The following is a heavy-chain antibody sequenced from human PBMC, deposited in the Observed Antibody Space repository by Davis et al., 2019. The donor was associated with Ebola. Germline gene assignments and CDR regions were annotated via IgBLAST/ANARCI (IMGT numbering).Heavy chain of an antibody. CDR1: GYSFTSYW. CDR2: IDPSDSYT. J-gene: IGHJ4*02. D-gene: IGHD6-13*01. Sequence: GESLKISCKGSGYSFTSYWISWVRQMPGKGLEWMGRIDPSDSYTNYSPSFQGHVTISADKSISTAYLQWSSLKASDTAMYYCARPRSSSSWFPGFDYWGQGTLVTVSS. V-gene: IGHV5-10-1*01. CDR3: ARPRSSSSWFPGFDY.